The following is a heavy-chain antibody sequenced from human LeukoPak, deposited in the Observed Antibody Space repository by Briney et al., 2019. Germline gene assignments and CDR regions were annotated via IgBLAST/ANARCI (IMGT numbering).Heavy chain of an antibody. CDR1: GFTFSDYY. Sequence: GGSLRLSRAASGFTFSDYYMSWLRQAPGKGVEWVSYISSSGTTIYYAASVEGPFTLSRNNTKNSLYLQINSLRAEDTAVYYCAALVTFDAFDFWGQGTMVTVSS. CDR2: ISSSGTTI. V-gene: IGHV3-11*04. D-gene: IGHD3-16*01. J-gene: IGHJ3*01. CDR3: AALVTFDAFDF.